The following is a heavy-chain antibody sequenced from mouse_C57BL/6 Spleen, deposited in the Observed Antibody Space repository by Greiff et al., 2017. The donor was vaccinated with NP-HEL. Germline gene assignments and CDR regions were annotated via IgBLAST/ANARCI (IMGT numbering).Heavy chain of an antibody. CDR3: ARSGVPLYYYAMDY. CDR2: IDPNSGGT. V-gene: IGHV1-72*01. CDR1: GYTFTSYW. J-gene: IGHJ4*01. D-gene: IGHD5-1*01. Sequence: LQPGAELVKPGASVKLSCKASGYTFTSYWMHWVKQRPGRGLEWIGRIDPNSGGTKYNEKFKSKATLTVDKPSSTAYMQLSSLTSEDSAVYYCARSGVPLYYYAMDYWGQGTSVTVSS.